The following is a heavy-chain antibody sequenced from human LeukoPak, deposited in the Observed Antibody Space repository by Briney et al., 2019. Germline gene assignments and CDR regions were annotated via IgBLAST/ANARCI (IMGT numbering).Heavy chain of an antibody. V-gene: IGHV3-21*01. CDR3: ARDRAIDIRAYDI. J-gene: IGHJ3*02. Sequence: GSLRLSCAASGFAFSGDNMNWVRQAPGKGLEWVSFIGTSGSYIEYADSVKGRFTISRDNAKNSLYLQMNSLRAEDTAMYFCARDRAIDIRAYDIWGQGTMVTVSS. CDR1: GFAFSGDN. D-gene: IGHD5-12*01. CDR2: IGTSGSYI.